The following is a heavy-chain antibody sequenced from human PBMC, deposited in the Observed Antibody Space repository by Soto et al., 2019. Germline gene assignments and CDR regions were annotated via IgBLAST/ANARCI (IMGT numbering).Heavy chain of an antibody. CDR3: ACHLVVAGYNVFDP. D-gene: IGHD2-2*01. Sequence: EGQLLESGGGLVQPGGSLRLSCTASGFTFSSHGMSWVRQAPGKGLEWVSLISGDGGSTYYADSVKGRFTISRDNSKNTLFLQMNSLSAEDTAVYYCACHLVVAGYNVFDPWGQGTMVTVSS. V-gene: IGHV3-23*01. J-gene: IGHJ5*02. CDR1: GFTFSSHG. CDR2: ISGDGGST.